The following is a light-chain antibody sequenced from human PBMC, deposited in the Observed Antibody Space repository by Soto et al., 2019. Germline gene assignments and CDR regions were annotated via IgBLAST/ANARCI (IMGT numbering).Light chain of an antibody. V-gene: IGKV1-9*01. CDR1: QSINSL. Sequence: DIQMTQSPSFLSASVGDRVTITCRASQSINSLLDWFQQKPGKAPNLLISAASTLQSGVPSRFSGSGSETEFTLTISSLQPEDFATYYCQQRYSYPLTFGEGTKVEIK. CDR3: QQRYSYPLT. CDR2: AAS. J-gene: IGKJ2*01.